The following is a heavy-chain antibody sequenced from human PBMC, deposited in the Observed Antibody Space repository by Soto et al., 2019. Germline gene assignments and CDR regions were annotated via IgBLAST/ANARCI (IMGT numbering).Heavy chain of an antibody. Sequence: GGSLRLSCAASGFTFSSYAMHWVRQAPGKGLEWVAVISYDGSNKYYAESVKGRFTISRDNSKNTLYLQMNSLRAEDTAVYYCARGRGSGRDLMSYYYGMDVWGQGTTVTVSS. CDR1: GFTFSSYA. J-gene: IGHJ6*02. CDR2: ISYDGSNK. D-gene: IGHD3-10*01. V-gene: IGHV3-30-3*01. CDR3: ARGRGSGRDLMSYYYGMDV.